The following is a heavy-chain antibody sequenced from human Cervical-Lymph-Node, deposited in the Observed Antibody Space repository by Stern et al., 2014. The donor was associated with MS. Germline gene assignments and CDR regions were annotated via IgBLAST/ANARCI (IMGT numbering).Heavy chain of an antibody. CDR1: GFTFSSYS. CDR3: ARDKVGATFPDEYYYYYGMDV. V-gene: IGHV3-21*01. D-gene: IGHD1-26*01. J-gene: IGHJ6*02. Sequence: EDQLVESGGGLVKTGGSLRLSCAASGFTFSSYSMNWVRQAPGKGLEWVSSISSSSSYVYYAESVKGRFNISRDKSNNALYLQMNSLRAEDTAVYYCARDKVGATFPDEYYYYYGMDVWGQGTTVTVSS. CDR2: ISSSSSYV.